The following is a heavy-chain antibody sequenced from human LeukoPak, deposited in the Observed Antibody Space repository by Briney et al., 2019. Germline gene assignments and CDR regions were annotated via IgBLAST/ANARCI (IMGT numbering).Heavy chain of an antibody. D-gene: IGHD3-22*01. CDR1: GFTLTSYA. V-gene: IGHV3-23*01. Sequence: GGFLRLSCAASGFTLTSYAMSWVRQAPGKGLEWVSAIIGSVHSTYYADSVKGRFTISRDNSKNTLYLQMNSLRAEDTAVYYCAKHSYDSSGYYSIDYWGQGTLVTVFS. CDR2: IIGSVHST. CDR3: AKHSYDSSGYYSIDY. J-gene: IGHJ4*02.